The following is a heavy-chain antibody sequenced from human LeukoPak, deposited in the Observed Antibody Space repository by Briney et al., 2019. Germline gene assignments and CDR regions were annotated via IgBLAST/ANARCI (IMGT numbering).Heavy chain of an antibody. CDR3: ARTHPIQLWLDLYYYYMDV. CDR1: GYTFTSYG. V-gene: IGHV1-18*01. CDR2: ISAYNGNT. D-gene: IGHD5-18*01. J-gene: IGHJ6*03. Sequence: ASVKVSCKASGYTFTSYGISWVRQAPGQGLEWMGWISAYNGNTNYAQKLQGRVTITTDTSTSTAYMELRSLRSDDTAVYYCARTHPIQLWLDLYYYYMDVWGKGTTVTVSS.